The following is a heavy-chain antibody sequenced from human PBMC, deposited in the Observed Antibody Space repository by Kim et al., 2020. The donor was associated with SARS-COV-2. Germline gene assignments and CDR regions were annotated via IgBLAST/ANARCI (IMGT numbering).Heavy chain of an antibody. D-gene: IGHD5-12*01. CDR3: ARDPATVATLDY. V-gene: IGHV1-2*02. CDR2: INLNSGDT. Sequence: ASVKVSCKASGFTFTDYFMHWVRQAPGQALEWMGWINLNSGDTRYAQKFQGRVTMTRDTSISTAYMELSRLISDDTAVYFCARDPATVATLDYWGQGTLVTVSS. J-gene: IGHJ4*02. CDR1: GFTFTDYF.